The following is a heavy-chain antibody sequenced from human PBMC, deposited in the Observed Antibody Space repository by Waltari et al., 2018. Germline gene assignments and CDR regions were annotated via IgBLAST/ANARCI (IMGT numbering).Heavy chain of an antibody. Sequence: QVQLQESGPGLVKPSETLSLTGPVPGGPISRYYWSWIRPPPRQGLEWIGYIYYSGSTNYNPSLKSRVTISVDTSKNQFSLKLSSVTAADTAVYYCARDYVGVAKAGYYYYYMDVWGKGTTVTISS. CDR1: GGPISRYY. J-gene: IGHJ6*03. V-gene: IGHV4-59*01. CDR3: ARDYVGVAKAGYYYYYMDV. D-gene: IGHD3-3*01. CDR2: IYYSGST.